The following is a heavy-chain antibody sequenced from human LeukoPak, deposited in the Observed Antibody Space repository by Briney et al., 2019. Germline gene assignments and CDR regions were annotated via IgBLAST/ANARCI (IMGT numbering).Heavy chain of an antibody. Sequence: SVKVSCKASGGTFSSYTISWVRRAPGQGREWMGRIIPILGIATYAQKFQGRVTITAAKSPSTAYMELSSLRSEDTAVYYCAREPPPGYCSSTSCYRLEYFQHWGQGTLVTVSS. CDR1: GGTFSSYT. CDR2: IIPILGIA. V-gene: IGHV1-69*04. CDR3: AREPPPGYCSSTSCYRLEYFQH. D-gene: IGHD2-2*02. J-gene: IGHJ1*01.